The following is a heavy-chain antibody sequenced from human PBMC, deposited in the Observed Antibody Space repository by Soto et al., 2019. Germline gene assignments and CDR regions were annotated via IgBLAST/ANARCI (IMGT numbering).Heavy chain of an antibody. V-gene: IGHV3-23*01. CDR2: ISESGGST. CDR1: GLSFSDYA. D-gene: IGHD6-13*01. J-gene: IGHJ4*02. CDR3: AKRSPYSSGWYSPIFDY. Sequence: GGSLRLSCAASGLSFSDYAMSWVRQAPGKGLEWVSAISESGGSTHYADSVRGRFTVSRDNSKDSLSLRMNSLRDEDTAVYFCAKRSPYSSGWYSPIFDYWGQGALVTVSS.